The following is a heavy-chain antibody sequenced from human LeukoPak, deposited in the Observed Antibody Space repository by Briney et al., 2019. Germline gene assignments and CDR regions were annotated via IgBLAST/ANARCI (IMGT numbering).Heavy chain of an antibody. CDR3: AGDQAHGSGSYFGY. Sequence: PGRSLRLSCAASGFTFSSYAMHWVRQAPGKGLEWVAVISYDGSNKYYADSVKGRFTISRDNSKNTLYLQMNSLRAEDTAVYYCAGDQAHGSGSYFGYWGQGTLVTVSS. V-gene: IGHV3-30*04. CDR1: GFTFSSYA. D-gene: IGHD3-10*01. J-gene: IGHJ4*02. CDR2: ISYDGSNK.